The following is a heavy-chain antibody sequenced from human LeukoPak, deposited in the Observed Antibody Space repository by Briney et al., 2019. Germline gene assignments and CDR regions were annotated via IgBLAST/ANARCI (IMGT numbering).Heavy chain of an antibody. Sequence: ASVKVSCKASGYTFTSYAMHWVRQAPGQRLEWMGWINAGNGNTKYSQEFQGRVTITRDTSTSTAYMELRSLRSDDTAVYYCARGIVGATYLDYWGQGTLVTVSS. CDR2: INAGNGNT. D-gene: IGHD1-26*01. CDR3: ARGIVGATYLDY. CDR1: GYTFTSYA. J-gene: IGHJ4*02. V-gene: IGHV1-3*01.